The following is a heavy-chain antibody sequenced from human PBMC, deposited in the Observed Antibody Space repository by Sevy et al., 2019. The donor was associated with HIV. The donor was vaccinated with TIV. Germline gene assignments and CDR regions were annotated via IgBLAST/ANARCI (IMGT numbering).Heavy chain of an antibody. CDR2: ISYSGST. CDR3: ARASPEGYYDSSGYYSPGYVDY. V-gene: IGHV4-31*03. Sequence: SETLSLTCTVSGGSIGSGGYYWSWIRQHPGKGLEWIGYISYSGSTYYNPSLKSRVTISVDTSKNQFSLKLSSVTAAHTAVYYCARASPEGYYDSSGYYSPGYVDYWGQGTLVTVSS. CDR1: GGSIGSGGYY. D-gene: IGHD3-22*01. J-gene: IGHJ4*02.